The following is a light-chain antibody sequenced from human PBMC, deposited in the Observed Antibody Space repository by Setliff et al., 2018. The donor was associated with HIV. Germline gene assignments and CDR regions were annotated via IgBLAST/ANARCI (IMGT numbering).Light chain of an antibody. CDR2: QAS. CDR1: SGDVGRYNL. J-gene: IGLJ3*02. CDR3: CSYAGRYSWV. Sequence: QSVLTQPASVSGSPGQSITISCTGTSGDVGRYNLVSWYQQQPGKPPKLMIYQASKRPSGVSNRFSGSKSGNTASLTISGLQIEDEADYYCCSYAGRYSWVFGGGTKVTVL. V-gene: IGLV2-23*01.